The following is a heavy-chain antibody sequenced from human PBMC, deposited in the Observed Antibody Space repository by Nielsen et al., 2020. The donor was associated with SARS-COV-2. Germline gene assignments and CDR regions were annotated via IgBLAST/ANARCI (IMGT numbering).Heavy chain of an antibody. D-gene: IGHD3-22*01. V-gene: IGHV1-24*01. CDR3: AREWDDYESSAYDY. Sequence: ASVKVSCKVSGYTLTELSMHWVRQAPGKGLEWMGGFDPEDGETIYARNFQGRVTMTRETSTSTVYMELSSLRSEDTAVYYCAREWDDYESSAYDYWGQGTLVTVSS. J-gene: IGHJ4*02. CDR2: FDPEDGET. CDR1: GYTLTELS.